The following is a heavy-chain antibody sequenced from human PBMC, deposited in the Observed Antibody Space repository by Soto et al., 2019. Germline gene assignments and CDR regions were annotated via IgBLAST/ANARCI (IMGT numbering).Heavy chain of an antibody. CDR3: ARHTMEGSSRSSYFYSGMDV. CDR2: INTSGST. CDR1: GCYIGGYY. D-gene: IGHD6-6*01. Sequence: SETLSITWTLSGCYIGGYYLNWIRQHPGKGLEWIGHINTSGSTKYNPSLKSRVTMSVDTSKNQFSLNLTSVTAADTAVYYCARHTMEGSSRSSYFYSGMDVWGQGTTVNVYS. J-gene: IGHJ6*02. V-gene: IGHV4-4*07.